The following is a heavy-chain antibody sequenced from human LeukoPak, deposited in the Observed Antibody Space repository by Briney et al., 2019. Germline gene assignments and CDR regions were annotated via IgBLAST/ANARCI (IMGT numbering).Heavy chain of an antibody. Sequence: KPSETLSLTCAVYGGSFSGYYWSWIRQPPGKGLEWIGEIYHGGTTNYNPSLKSRVTISIDKSKNHFSLNLSSVSAADTAVYYCATTTVTPNGDAFDIWGQGTLVTVSS. CDR1: GGSFSGYY. D-gene: IGHD4-17*01. CDR3: ATTTVTPNGDAFDI. CDR2: IYHGGTT. V-gene: IGHV4-34*01. J-gene: IGHJ3*02.